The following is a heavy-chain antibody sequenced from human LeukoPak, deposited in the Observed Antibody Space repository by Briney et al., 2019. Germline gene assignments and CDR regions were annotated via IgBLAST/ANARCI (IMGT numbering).Heavy chain of an antibody. CDR3: ASKITMVRGVIITPDY. J-gene: IGHJ4*02. CDR2: ISSSGSYV. V-gene: IGHV3-21*01. Sequence: GGSLRLSCAASGFTFSSYSMNWVRQAPGKGLEWVSSISSSGSYVYSADSVKGRFTISRDNAKNSLYLQTNSLRAEDTAVYYCASKITMVRGVIITPDYWGQGTLVTVSS. CDR1: GFTFSSYS. D-gene: IGHD3-10*01.